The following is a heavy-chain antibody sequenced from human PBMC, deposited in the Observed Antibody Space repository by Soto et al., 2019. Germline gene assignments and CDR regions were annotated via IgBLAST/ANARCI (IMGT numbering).Heavy chain of an antibody. CDR1: GDSISSYY. CDR3: ARARLQYYCDY. Sequence: QVHLQESGPGLVKPSETLSLTCTVSGDSISSYYWTWIRQPPGKGMEWIGYIYYSGVANYNPSLKSRVTISVDTSNKQSSLKLTSVTAADTAVYYCARARLQYYCDYWDQVTLVTVSS. D-gene: IGHD1-1*01. CDR2: IYYSGVA. V-gene: IGHV4-59*01. J-gene: IGHJ4*02.